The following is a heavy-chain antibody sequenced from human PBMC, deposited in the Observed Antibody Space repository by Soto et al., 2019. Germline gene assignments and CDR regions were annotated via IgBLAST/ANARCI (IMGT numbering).Heavy chain of an antibody. CDR3: ARAGRITIFSTGYPLNAFDI. V-gene: IGHV3-7*01. CDR2: IKQDGSEK. CDR1: GFTFSSYW. J-gene: IGHJ3*02. Sequence: EVQLVESGGGLVQPGGSLRLSCAASGFTFSSYWMSWVRQAPGKGLEWVANIKQDGSEKYYVDSVKGRFTISRDNAKNSLYLQMNSLRAEDTAVYYCARAGRITIFSTGYPLNAFDIWGLGTMVTVSS. D-gene: IGHD3-9*01.